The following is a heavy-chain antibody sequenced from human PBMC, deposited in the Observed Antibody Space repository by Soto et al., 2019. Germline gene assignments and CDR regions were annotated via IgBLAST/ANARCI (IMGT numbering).Heavy chain of an antibody. J-gene: IGHJ3*02. CDR2: MNPNSGNT. D-gene: IGHD2-2*01. CDR1: GYTFTSYD. Sequence: QVQLVQSGAEVKKPGASVKVSCKASGYTFTSYDINWVRQATGQGLEWMGWMNPNSGNTGYAQKFQGRVTMTRNTSISTAYMELSSLRSEDTAVYYCARQALCISTSCYQAFGIWGQGTMVTVSS. CDR3: ARQALCISTSCYQAFGI. V-gene: IGHV1-8*01.